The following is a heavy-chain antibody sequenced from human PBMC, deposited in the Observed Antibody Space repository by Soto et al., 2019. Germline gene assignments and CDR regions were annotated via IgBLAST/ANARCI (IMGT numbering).Heavy chain of an antibody. CDR2: TSGSSGST. J-gene: IGHJ5*02. V-gene: IGHV3-23*01. Sequence: PGGSRRLSCAASGFTFNNNAMTWVRQAPGKGLEWVSVTSGSSGSTYYADSLKGRFTISRDYSKNTLYSQMNSLRAEDTAVYYCAKGGCSRMRCYGSRSSWFDAWGQGTLVTVSS. D-gene: IGHD2-2*01. CDR1: GFTFNNNA. CDR3: AKGGCSRMRCYGSRSSWFDA.